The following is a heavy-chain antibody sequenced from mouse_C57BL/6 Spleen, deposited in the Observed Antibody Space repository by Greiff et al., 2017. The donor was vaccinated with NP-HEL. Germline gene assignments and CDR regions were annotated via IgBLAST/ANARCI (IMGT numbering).Heavy chain of an antibody. CDR1: GIDFSRYW. J-gene: IGHJ4*01. CDR3: ARPGRIYYGNYYAMDY. D-gene: IGHD2-1*01. CDR2: INPDSSTI. Sequence: EVKLLESGGGLVQPGGSLKLSCAASGIDFSRYWMSWVRRAPGTGLEWIGEINPDSSTINYAPSLKDKFIISRDNAKNTLYLQMSKVRSEDTALYYCARPGRIYYGNYYAMDYWGQGTSVTVSS. V-gene: IGHV4-1*01.